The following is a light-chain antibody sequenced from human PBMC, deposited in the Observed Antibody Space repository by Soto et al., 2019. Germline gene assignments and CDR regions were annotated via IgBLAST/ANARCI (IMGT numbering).Light chain of an antibody. V-gene: IGKV1-39*01. J-gene: IGKJ5*01. CDR2: AAS. Sequence: IRMTQSPSSLSASVGDRVTITCRASESISRHLNWYQQKPGKAPKLLIYAASSLQNGVPSRFSGGGSGTDFSLTISNLQPEDFATYYCQQSYSTLSITFGQGTRQEIK. CDR3: QQSYSTLSIT. CDR1: ESISRH.